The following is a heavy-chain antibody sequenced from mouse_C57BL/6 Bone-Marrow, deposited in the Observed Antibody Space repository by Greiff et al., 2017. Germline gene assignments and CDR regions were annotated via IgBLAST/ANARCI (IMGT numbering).Heavy chain of an antibody. CDR3: ARNYGSSFWFAY. CDR1: GYTFTSYW. V-gene: IGHV1-55*01. D-gene: IGHD1-1*01. CDR2: IYPGSGST. Sequence: QVQLQQPGAELVKPGASVTMSCKASGYTFTSYWITWVKQRPGQGLEWIGDIYPGSGSTNYNEKFKSKATMTVDTSSSTAYMQSSSPTSEDSAVYYCARNYGSSFWFAYWVQGTLVSVSA. J-gene: IGHJ3*01.